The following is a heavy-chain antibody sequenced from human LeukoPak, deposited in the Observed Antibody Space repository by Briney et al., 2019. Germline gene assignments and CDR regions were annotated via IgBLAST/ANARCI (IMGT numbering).Heavy chain of an antibody. CDR3: APSADYYDSSGYV. D-gene: IGHD3-22*01. V-gene: IGHV3-33*01. CDR2: IWYDGSNK. CDR1: GFTFTTYG. Sequence: GGSLRLSCAASGFTFTTYGMHWVRQAPGKGLEWVAVIWYDGSNKYYADSVQGRFTISRDNSKNTLYLQMSGLRAEDTAVYYCAPSADYYDSSGYVWGRGTLVTVSS. J-gene: IGHJ2*01.